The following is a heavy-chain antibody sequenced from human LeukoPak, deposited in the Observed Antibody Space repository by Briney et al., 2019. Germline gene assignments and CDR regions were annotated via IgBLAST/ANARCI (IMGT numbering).Heavy chain of an antibody. V-gene: IGHV3-74*01. CDR1: GFTFSSYW. Sequence: GGSLRLSCAASGFTFSSYWMHWVRQAPGKGLVWVSRINPDGSTTNYADSVQGRFTISRDNAKNMLYLQMNSLRAEDTAVYYCVRDLRESDFWGQGTLVTVSS. CDR3: VRDLRESDF. J-gene: IGHJ4*02. CDR2: INPDGSTT.